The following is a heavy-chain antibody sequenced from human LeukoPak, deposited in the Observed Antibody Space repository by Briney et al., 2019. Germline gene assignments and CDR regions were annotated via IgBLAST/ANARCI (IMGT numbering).Heavy chain of an antibody. J-gene: IGHJ4*02. CDR2: IHDTGST. CDR3: ARFSSGCSTSSCYLTY. D-gene: IGHD2-2*01. V-gene: IGHV4-59*11. Sequence: ETLSPTFSVSGGSLSSHYWSWIRPPPGKGLELIGHIHDTGSTFYNPSLRGRVSISLDTSNNQFSLKLTSMTAADTAVYYCARFSSGCSTSSCYLTYWGQGTLVTVSS. CDR1: GGSLSSHY.